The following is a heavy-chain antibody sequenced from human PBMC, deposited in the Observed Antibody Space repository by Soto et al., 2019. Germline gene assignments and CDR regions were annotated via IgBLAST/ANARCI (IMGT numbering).Heavy chain of an antibody. D-gene: IGHD3-22*01. CDR3: ARDLSPSTYYYDSSGYSPGY. V-gene: IGHV1-46*01. J-gene: IGHJ4*02. Sequence: ASVKVSCKASGYTFTSYYMHWVRQAPGHGLEWMGIINPSGGSTSYAQKFQGRVTMTRDTSTSTVYMELSSLRSEDTAVYYCARDLSPSTYYYDSSGYSPGYWGQGTLVTVSS. CDR2: INPSGGST. CDR1: GYTFTSYY.